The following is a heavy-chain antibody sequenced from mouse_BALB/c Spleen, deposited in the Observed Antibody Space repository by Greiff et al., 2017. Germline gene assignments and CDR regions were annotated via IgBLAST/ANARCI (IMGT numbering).Heavy chain of an antibody. V-gene: IGHV2-9*02. J-gene: IGHJ4*01. Sequence: QVQLKESGPGLVAPSQSLSITCTVSGFSLTSYGVHWVRQPPGKGLEWLGVIWAGGSTNYNSALMSRLSISKDNSKSQVFLKMNSLQTDDTAMYYCAREEDTGYAMDYWGQRTSVTVSS. CDR1: GFSLTSYG. CDR2: IWAGGST. D-gene: IGHD1-1*01. CDR3: AREEDTGYAMDY.